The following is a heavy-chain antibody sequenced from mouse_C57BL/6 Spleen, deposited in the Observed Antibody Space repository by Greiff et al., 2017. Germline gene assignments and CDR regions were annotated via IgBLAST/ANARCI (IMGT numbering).Heavy chain of an antibody. Sequence: QVQLKQSGPGLVQPSQSLSITCTVSGFSLTSYGVHWVRQSPGKGLEWLGVIWSGGSTDYNAAFISRLSISNNNTNSQVFFKMNSQQAAVTAIYYCARNSDWYFDVWGTGTTVTVSS. CDR3: ARNSDWYFDV. CDR2: IWSGGST. V-gene: IGHV2-2*01. J-gene: IGHJ1*03. CDR1: GFSLTSYG.